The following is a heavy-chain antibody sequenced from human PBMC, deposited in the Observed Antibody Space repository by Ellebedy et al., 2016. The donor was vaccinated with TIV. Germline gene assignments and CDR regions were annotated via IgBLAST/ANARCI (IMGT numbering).Heavy chain of an antibody. CDR2: IYYSGST. D-gene: IGHD2-21*02. Sequence: MPGGSLRLSCTVSGGSISSYYWSWIRQPPGKGLEWIGYIYYSGSTNYNPSLKSRVTISVDTSKNQFSLKLSSVTAADTAVYYCARAGCGGDCYESIPWLGYFDLWGRGTLVTVSS. CDR1: GGSISSYY. V-gene: IGHV4-59*01. CDR3: ARAGCGGDCYESIPWLGYFDL. J-gene: IGHJ2*01.